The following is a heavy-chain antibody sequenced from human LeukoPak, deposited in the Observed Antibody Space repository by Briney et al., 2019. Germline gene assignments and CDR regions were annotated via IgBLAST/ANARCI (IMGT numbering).Heavy chain of an antibody. J-gene: IGHJ4*02. CDR1: GFSLSTSGMC. D-gene: IGHD3-22*01. V-gene: IGHV2-70*01. CDR2: IDWDDDK. Sequence: KSGPTLVNPTQTFTLTCTFSGFSLSTSGMCVSWIRQPPGKALEWLALIDWDDDKYYSTSLKPRLTISKDTSKNQVVLTMTNMDPVDTATYYCARIYFYDSSSYYFDYWGQGTLVTVSS. CDR3: ARIYFYDSSSYYFDY.